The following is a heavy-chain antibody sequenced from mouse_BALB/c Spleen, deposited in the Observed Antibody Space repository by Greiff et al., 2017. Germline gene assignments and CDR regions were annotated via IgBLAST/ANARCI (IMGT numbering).Heavy chain of an antibody. CDR3: ARNYGYY. Sequence: EVQRVESGGGLVKPGGSLKLSCAASGFTFSSYAMSWVRQTPEKRLEWVASISSGGSTYYPDSVKGRFTISRDNARNILYLQMSSLRSEDTAMYYCARNYGYYWGQGTTLTVSS. J-gene: IGHJ2*01. CDR2: ISSGGST. V-gene: IGHV5-6-5*01. D-gene: IGHD1-2*01. CDR1: GFTFSSYA.